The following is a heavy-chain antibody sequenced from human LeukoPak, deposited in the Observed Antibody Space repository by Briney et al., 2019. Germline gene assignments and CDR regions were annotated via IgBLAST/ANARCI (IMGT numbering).Heavy chain of an antibody. CDR2: IYYSGST. D-gene: IGHD6-13*01. Sequence: SETLSLTCTVSGGSISSYYWSWIRQPPGKGLEWIGYIYYSGSTNYNPSLKSRVTISVDTSKNQSSLKLSSVTAADTAVYYCARTYSSPRGMDVWGQGTTVTVSS. J-gene: IGHJ6*02. V-gene: IGHV4-59*01. CDR1: GGSISSYY. CDR3: ARTYSSPRGMDV.